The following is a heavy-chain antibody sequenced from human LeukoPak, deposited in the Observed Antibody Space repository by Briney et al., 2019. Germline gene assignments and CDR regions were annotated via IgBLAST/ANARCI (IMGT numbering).Heavy chain of an antibody. Sequence: GGPLRLSCAASGFTFSSYGMHWVRQAPGKGLEWVAFIRYDGSNKYYADSVKGRFTISRDNAKNSLYLQMNSLRAEDTAVYYCARARYNWNGDAFDIWGQGTMVTVSS. CDR1: GFTFSSYG. CDR3: ARARYNWNGDAFDI. V-gene: IGHV3-30*02. D-gene: IGHD1-20*01. CDR2: IRYDGSNK. J-gene: IGHJ3*02.